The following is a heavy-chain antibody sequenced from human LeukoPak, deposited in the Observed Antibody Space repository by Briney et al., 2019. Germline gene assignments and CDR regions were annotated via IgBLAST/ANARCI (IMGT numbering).Heavy chain of an antibody. D-gene: IGHD3-10*01. CDR2: INPSGGST. Sequence: GASVKVSCKASGYTFTSYYMHWVRQAPGQGLEWMGIINPSGGSTSYAQKFQGRVTMTRNTSISTAYMELSSLRSEDTAVYYCARGFMVRGLTLYYYYGMDVWGQGTTVTVSS. J-gene: IGHJ6*02. CDR1: GYTFTSYY. CDR3: ARGFMVRGLTLYYYYGMDV. V-gene: IGHV1-46*01.